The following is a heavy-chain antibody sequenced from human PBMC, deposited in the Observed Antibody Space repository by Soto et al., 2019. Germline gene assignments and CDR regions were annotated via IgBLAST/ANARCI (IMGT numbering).Heavy chain of an antibody. CDR1: GYTFTAYY. D-gene: IGHD2-15*01. Sequence: ASVKVSFKASGYTFTAYYIHWLRQAPGQGLEWMGWINPNSGATNYAQKFQGRVTMTRDTSISTAYMEVRTDDTAIYYCAKDVVHRAYYYNYYGMDVWGQGTTVTVSS. CDR2: INPNSGAT. V-gene: IGHV1-2*02. CDR3: AKDVVHRAYYYNYYGMDV. J-gene: IGHJ6*02.